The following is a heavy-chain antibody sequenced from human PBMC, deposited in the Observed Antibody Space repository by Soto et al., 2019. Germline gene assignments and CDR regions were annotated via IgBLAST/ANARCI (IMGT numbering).Heavy chain of an antibody. D-gene: IGHD2-21*02. CDR3: ARKGPYCDGDCYSGSETYFDY. Sequence: SETLSLTCTVSGGSISSGGYYWSWIRQHPGKGLEWIGYIYYSGSTYYNPSLKSRVTISVDTSKNQFSLKLSSVTAADTAVYYCARKGPYCDGDCYSGSETYFDYWGQGTLVTVSS. CDR1: GGSISSGGYY. V-gene: IGHV4-31*03. J-gene: IGHJ4*02. CDR2: IYYSGST.